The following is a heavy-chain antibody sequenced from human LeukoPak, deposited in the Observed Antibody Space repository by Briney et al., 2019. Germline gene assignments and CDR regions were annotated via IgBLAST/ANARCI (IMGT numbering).Heavy chain of an antibody. CDR1: GGSFSGYY. D-gene: IGHD3-10*01. Sequence: SETLSLTCAVYGGSFSGYYWSWIRRPPGKGLEWIGEINHSGSTNYNPSLKSRVTISVDTSKNQFSLKLSSVTAADTAVYYCARGRGGFDPWGQGTLVTVSS. J-gene: IGHJ5*02. CDR3: ARGRGGFDP. V-gene: IGHV4-34*01. CDR2: INHSGST.